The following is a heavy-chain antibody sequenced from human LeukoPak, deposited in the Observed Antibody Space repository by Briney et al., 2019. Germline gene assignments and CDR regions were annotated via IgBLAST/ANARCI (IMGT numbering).Heavy chain of an antibody. CDR3: AKARITIFGVVQYYFDY. V-gene: IGHV3-23*01. J-gene: IGHJ4*02. CDR1: GFTFSSYA. D-gene: IGHD3-3*01. Sequence: AGGSLRLSCAASGFTFSSYAMSWVRQAPGKGLEWVSAISGSGGSTYYADSVKGRFTISRDNSKNTLYLQMNSLRAEDTAVYYCAKARITIFGVVQYYFDYWGQGTLVTVSS. CDR2: ISGSGGST.